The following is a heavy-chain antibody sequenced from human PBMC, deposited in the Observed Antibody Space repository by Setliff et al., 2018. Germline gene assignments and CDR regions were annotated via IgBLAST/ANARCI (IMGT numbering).Heavy chain of an antibody. CDR2: LSYNGNA. Sequence: SETLSLTCSVSGGSINRDYWNWIRQPPGKGLEWIGTLSYNGNAYYTPSLKSRVTISIDTSKNQFSLKLSSVTAADTAVYYCARDGPHCVTSSCPGAWFDPWGQGILVTVSS. CDR3: ARDGPHCVTSSCPGAWFDP. V-gene: IGHV4-4*08. D-gene: IGHD2-2*01. CDR1: GGSINRDY. J-gene: IGHJ5*02.